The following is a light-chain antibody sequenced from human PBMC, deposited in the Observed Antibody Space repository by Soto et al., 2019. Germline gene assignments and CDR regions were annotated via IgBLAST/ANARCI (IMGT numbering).Light chain of an antibody. CDR2: AVS. Sequence: DIQLTQSPSFLSASVGDSVTITCWASQAIPSYIAWYQQKPGKAPKLLIYAVSTLQSGVPSRFSGRGFGTEFTLTISSLQPEDFATYYCQQPNSYPPFTFGPGTKVDVK. CDR3: QQPNSYPPFT. CDR1: QAIPSY. V-gene: IGKV1-9*01. J-gene: IGKJ3*01.